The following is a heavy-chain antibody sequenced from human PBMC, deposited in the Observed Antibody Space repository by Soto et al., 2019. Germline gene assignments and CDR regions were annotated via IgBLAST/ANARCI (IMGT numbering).Heavy chain of an antibody. V-gene: IGHV5-51*01. D-gene: IGHD1-1*01. Sequence: PGESLKISCQVSGYTFTGYWIGWLRQMSGEGLEWMGIIYPGDSDTRYSPSFRGQVTISADKSLSTAYLQWSSLKASDTALYYCARGITGLSHPYHFDLLGQGTLVTVSS. CDR3: ARGITGLSHPYHFDL. CDR1: GYTFTGYW. J-gene: IGHJ4*02. CDR2: IYPGDSDT.